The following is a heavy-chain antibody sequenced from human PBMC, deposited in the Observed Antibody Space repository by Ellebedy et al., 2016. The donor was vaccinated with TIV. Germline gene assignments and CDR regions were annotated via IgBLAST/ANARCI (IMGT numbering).Heavy chain of an antibody. CDR1: GFAFGGFC. CDR2: ISTISDDV. CDR3: ARFSRGAPFVYYLYYMDV. J-gene: IGHJ6*03. Sequence: PGGSLRLSCAASGFAFGGFCMNWVRQAPGKGLEWVTSISTISDDVHHADSVKGRFTISRDNAKNSIYLQMNNLRHEDTAVYYCARFSRGAPFVYYLYYMDVWGKGTAVTVSS. V-gene: IGHV3-21*01. D-gene: IGHD3-10*01.